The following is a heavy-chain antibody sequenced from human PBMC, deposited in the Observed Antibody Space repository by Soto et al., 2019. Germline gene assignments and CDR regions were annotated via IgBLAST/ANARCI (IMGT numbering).Heavy chain of an antibody. CDR1: GGSISSYY. CDR3: ARGWDCSGGSCDDY. Sequence: SETLSLTCTVSGGSISSYYWSWIRQPPGKGLEWIGYIYYSGSTYYNPSLKSRVTISVDTSKNQFSLKLSSVTAADTAVYYCARGWDCSGGSCDDYWGQGTLVTVSS. J-gene: IGHJ4*02. V-gene: IGHV4-59*12. D-gene: IGHD2-15*01. CDR2: IYYSGST.